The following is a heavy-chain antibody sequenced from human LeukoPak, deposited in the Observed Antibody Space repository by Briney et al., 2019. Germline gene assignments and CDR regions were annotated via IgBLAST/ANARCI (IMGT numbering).Heavy chain of an antibody. CDR2: IYHSGST. Sequence: SETLSLTCAVYGGSLSGYYWSWIRQPPGKGLEWIGEIYHSGSTNYNPSLKSRVTISVDKSKNQFSLKLSSVTAADTAVYYCARGTGYCTNGVCYTGGYFDYWGQGTLVTVSS. V-gene: IGHV4-34*01. D-gene: IGHD2-8*01. J-gene: IGHJ4*02. CDR3: ARGTGYCTNGVCYTGGYFDY. CDR1: GGSLSGYY.